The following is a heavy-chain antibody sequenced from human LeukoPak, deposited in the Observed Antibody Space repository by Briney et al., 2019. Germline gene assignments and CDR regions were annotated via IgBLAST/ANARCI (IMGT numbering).Heavy chain of an antibody. J-gene: IGHJ4*02. CDR3: ARVSSSSWWALDY. Sequence: GGSLRLFCAASGFTFSSYWMHWVRQAPGKGLVWVTRINTDGSSTRYADSVKGRFTISRDNAKNTLYLQMNSLRAEDTAVYYCARVSSSSWWALDYWGQGTLVTVSS. CDR2: INTDGSST. V-gene: IGHV3-74*01. CDR1: GFTFSSYW. D-gene: IGHD6-13*01.